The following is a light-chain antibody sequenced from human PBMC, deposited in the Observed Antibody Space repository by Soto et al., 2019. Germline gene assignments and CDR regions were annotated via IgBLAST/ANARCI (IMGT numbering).Light chain of an antibody. CDR2: RAS. V-gene: IGKV3-15*01. CDR3: QQYQNLWT. Sequence: IQMTQSPATLSVSPGERATLSCRASQTIYSNVAWYQQRPGQAPRLLIYRASARATGIPARFSGSGSGTEFTLTIGSLQSEDSAVYYCQQYQNLWTFGQGTKVEFK. CDR1: QTIYSN. J-gene: IGKJ1*01.